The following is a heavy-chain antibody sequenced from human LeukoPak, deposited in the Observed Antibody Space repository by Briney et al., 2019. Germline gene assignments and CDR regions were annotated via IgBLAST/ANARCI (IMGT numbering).Heavy chain of an antibody. J-gene: IGHJ6*02. Sequence: GESLKISCAASGFTFSSYSMNWVRQAPGKGLEWVSSISSSSSYIYYADSVKGRFTISRDNAKNSLYLQMNSLRAEDTAVYYCARAIYYYGMDVRGQGTTVTVSS. V-gene: IGHV3-21*01. CDR3: ARAIYYYGMDV. CDR1: GFTFSSYS. CDR2: ISSSSSYI.